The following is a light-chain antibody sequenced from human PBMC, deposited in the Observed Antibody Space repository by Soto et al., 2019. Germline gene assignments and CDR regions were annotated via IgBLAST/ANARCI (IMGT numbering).Light chain of an antibody. CDR1: SSDVGAYNF. CDR2: NVY. Sequence: QSALTQPASVSGSPGQSITISCTGTSSDVGAYNFVSWHQQHPGKAPKLMIYNVYDRPSGISYRFSGSKSGNTASLTISGLQGDDEAHYYCSAYTVSRTYVFGTGTKVTVL. V-gene: IGLV2-14*03. J-gene: IGLJ1*01. CDR3: SAYTVSRTYV.